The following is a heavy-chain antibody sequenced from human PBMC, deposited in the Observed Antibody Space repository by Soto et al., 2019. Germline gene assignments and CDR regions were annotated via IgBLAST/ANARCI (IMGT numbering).Heavy chain of an antibody. CDR1: GFTFSDHY. D-gene: IGHD1-1*01. V-gene: IGHV3-72*01. Sequence: EVQLVESGGDLVQPGGSLRLSCAASGFTFSDHYMDWVRQAPGKGLEWVARVRDKAHSHTTEYAASMKGRFTISSNDSKTSLYLDMNSLTTADTAVYFCARGPQSRLTSYYYGMDVWGQGTTVTVSS. J-gene: IGHJ6*02. CDR3: ARGPQSRLTSYYYGMDV. CDR2: VRDKAHSHTT.